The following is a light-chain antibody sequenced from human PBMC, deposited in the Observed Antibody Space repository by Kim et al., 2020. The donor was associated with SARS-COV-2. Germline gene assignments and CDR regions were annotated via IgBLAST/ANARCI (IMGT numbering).Light chain of an antibody. CDR2: DAS. J-gene: IGKJ4*01. V-gene: IGKV1-33*01. CDR1: QDINYY. Sequence: DIQMTQSPTSLSASVGDRVTITCQASQDINYYLNWYQQRPGKAPTLLIYDASKMEPGVPSRFSGSGSGTDFSLIINSLQPEDFATYYCQQFENLPLTFGGGTKVDIK. CDR3: QQFENLPLT.